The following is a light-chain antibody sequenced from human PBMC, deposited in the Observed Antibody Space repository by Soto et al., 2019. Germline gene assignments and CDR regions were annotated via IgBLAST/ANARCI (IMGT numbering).Light chain of an antibody. CDR1: SSDVGGYNY. J-gene: IGLJ3*02. CDR3: SSYTSSSTLWV. Sequence: QSALTQPASVSGSPGQSITISCTGTSSDVGGYNYVSWYQQHPGKATKLMIYEVSNRPSGGSNRFSGSKSGNTASLTISGLQAEDEADYYCSSYTSSSTLWVFGGGTKVTVI. CDR2: EVS. V-gene: IGLV2-14*01.